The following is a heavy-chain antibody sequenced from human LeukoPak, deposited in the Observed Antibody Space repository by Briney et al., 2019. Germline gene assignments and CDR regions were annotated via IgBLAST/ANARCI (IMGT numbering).Heavy chain of an antibody. J-gene: IGHJ4*02. CDR3: AAHKTVVRGVMTFDY. Sequence: GGSLRLSCAASGFTFSSYGMSWVRQAPGKGLEWVSAISGSGGSTYYADSVKGRFTISRDNSKNTLYLQMNSLRAEDTAVYYCAAHKTVVRGVMTFDYWGQGTLVTVSS. CDR2: ISGSGGST. D-gene: IGHD3-10*01. CDR1: GFTFSSYG. V-gene: IGHV3-23*01.